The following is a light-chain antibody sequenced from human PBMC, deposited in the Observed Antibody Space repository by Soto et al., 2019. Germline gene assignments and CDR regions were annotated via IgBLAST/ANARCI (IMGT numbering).Light chain of an antibody. CDR3: QQYGSSPLT. CDR1: QSVSSNY. CDR2: RAS. J-gene: IGKJ4*01. Sequence: EFVVTQSPGTLSLSPGERATLSCRTSQSVSSNYLAWYQQKPGQTPKVLIYRASTRATGIPDRFSGSGSGTDFTLTISRLEAEDFAVYYCQQYGSSPLTFGGGTKVEIK. V-gene: IGKV3-20*01.